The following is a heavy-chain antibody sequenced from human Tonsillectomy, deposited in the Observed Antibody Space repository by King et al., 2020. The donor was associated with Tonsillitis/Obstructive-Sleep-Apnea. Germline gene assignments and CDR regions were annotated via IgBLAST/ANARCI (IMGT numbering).Heavy chain of an antibody. CDR2: IYTSGGT. V-gene: IGHV4-61*01. CDR1: GGPASSGSYY. D-gene: IGHD6-19*01. J-gene: IGHJ3*02. Sequence: QLQESGPGLVKPWETLSPTCTASGGPASSGSYYWGWIGQPQGKGLGWIGFIYTSGGTNYNPPLKSRVTISVETSKNQFSLKLSSVTAADTAVYYCARGGSGWYFDAFDIWGQGTMVTVSS. CDR3: ARGGSGWYFDAFDI.